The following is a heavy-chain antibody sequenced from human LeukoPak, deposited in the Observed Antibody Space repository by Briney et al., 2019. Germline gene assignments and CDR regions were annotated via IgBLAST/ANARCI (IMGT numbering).Heavy chain of an antibody. J-gene: IGHJ4*02. V-gene: IGHV1-24*01. D-gene: IGHD4-17*01. CDR1: GYTLTELS. CDR2: FDPEDGET. CDR3: ATDLTTVTTVDY. Sequence: GASVKVSCKVSGYTLTELSMHWVRQAPGKGLEWMGGFDPEDGETIYAQKFQGRVTMTEDTSTDTAYMELSSLRSEDTAVYYCATDLTTVTTVDYWDQGTLVTVSP.